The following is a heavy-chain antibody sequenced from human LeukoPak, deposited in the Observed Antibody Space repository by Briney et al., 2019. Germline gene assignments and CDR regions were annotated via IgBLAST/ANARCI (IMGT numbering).Heavy chain of an antibody. Sequence: GXXLRLSCAASGFTFSSYAMSWVRQAPGKGLEWVSAISGSGGSTYYADSVKGRFTISRDNSKNTLYLQMNSLRAEDTAVYYCAKAVYGSGSVPAKFDPWGQGTLVTVSS. CDR1: GFTFSSYA. CDR3: AKAVYGSGSVPAKFDP. D-gene: IGHD3-10*01. CDR2: ISGSGGST. J-gene: IGHJ5*02. V-gene: IGHV3-23*01.